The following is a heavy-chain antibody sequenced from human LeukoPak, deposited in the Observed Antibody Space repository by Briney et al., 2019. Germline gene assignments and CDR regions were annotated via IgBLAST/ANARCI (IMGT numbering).Heavy chain of an antibody. CDR1: GFTFSSYW. CDR2: INSDGSST. V-gene: IGHV3-74*01. J-gene: IGHJ4*02. Sequence: GGSLRLSCAASGFTFSSYWMHWVRQAPGKGLVWVSRINSDGSSTRYADSVKGRFTISRDSAKNTLYLQMNSLRAEDTAVYYCAKDRGVVVPLDYWGQGTLVTVSS. D-gene: IGHD2-2*01. CDR3: AKDRGVVVPLDY.